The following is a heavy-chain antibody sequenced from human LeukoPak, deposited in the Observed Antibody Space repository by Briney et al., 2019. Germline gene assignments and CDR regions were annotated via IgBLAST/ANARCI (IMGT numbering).Heavy chain of an antibody. CDR3: ARIGLGVSFGSGFDY. CDR2: ISYDGREQ. V-gene: IGHV3-30-3*01. J-gene: IGHJ4*02. D-gene: IGHD3-10*01. Sequence: TGGSLRLSCVASGFSLRGYAMHWVRRAPGKGLEWVTMISYDGREQYYADSVKGRFTISRDDSKNTLFLQMNSLRVEDTAMYHCARIGLGVSFGSGFDYWGQGTLVTVPS. CDR1: GFSLRGYA.